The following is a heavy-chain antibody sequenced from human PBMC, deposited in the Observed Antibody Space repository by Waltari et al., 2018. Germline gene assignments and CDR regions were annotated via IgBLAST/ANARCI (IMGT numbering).Heavy chain of an antibody. CDR1: GFSLSTYGVS. V-gene: IGHV2-5*01. CDR2: LYWNDDR. D-gene: IGHD1-1*01. J-gene: IGHJ4*02. Sequence: QITLKESGPPLVKPTQTLTLTCTFSGFSLSTYGVSVGWLRHPPGKAPEFLALLYWNDDRRHNPSLTSRLTITKDTSKRQVVLTLTNMDPVDTATYYCAHKLEHPPVHFDYWGQGILVTVAS. CDR3: AHKLEHPPVHFDY.